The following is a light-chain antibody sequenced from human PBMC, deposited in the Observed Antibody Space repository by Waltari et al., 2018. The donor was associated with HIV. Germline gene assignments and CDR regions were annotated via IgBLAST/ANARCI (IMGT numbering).Light chain of an antibody. CDR3: VQGTHWPYT. J-gene: IGKJ2*01. CDR1: QSLVYRDGNTY. V-gene: IGKV2-30*01. Sequence: DVVMTQSPLSLPVTLGQPASISCRSSQSLVYRDGNTYLIWFQQRPGQSPRRLIYKVSNRDSGVPDRFSGSGSGTDFTLKISRVEAEDVGVYYCVQGTHWPYTFGQGTKLKIK. CDR2: KVS.